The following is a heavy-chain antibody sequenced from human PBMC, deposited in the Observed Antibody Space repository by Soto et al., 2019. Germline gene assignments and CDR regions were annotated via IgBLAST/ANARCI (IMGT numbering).Heavy chain of an antibody. D-gene: IGHD3-9*01. J-gene: IGHJ4*02. CDR3: ATLTKYDILAGFYPC. Sequence: PGGYLRLSSAASGFTGNSNYMAWVRQAPGKGLEWVSVIYSDGSTYYADSVKGRFIISRDNSNNTLYFQMNSLRAEDTAVYYCATLTKYDILAGFYPCWGQGT. CDR1: GFTGNSNY. V-gene: IGHV3-66*01. CDR2: IYSDGST.